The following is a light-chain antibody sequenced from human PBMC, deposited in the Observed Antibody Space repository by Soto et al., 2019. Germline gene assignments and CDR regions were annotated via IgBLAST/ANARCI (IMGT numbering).Light chain of an antibody. CDR3: QQYNDWRQYT. CDR1: QSLNND. CDR2: AAS. J-gene: IGKJ2*01. V-gene: IGKV3-15*01. Sequence: EIILTQSPVTLSASPGDRATLSCRASQSLNNDLAWYQHKPGQSPRLLIYAASSRATGVPARFSGSGSGTEFTLTISGLQSEDFAVYYCQQYNDWRQYTFGQGTRL.